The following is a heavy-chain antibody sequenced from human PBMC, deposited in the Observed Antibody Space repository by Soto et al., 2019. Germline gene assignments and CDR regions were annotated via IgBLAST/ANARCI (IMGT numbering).Heavy chain of an antibody. J-gene: IGHJ4*02. CDR1: GFTVSSYE. V-gene: IGHV3-48*03. D-gene: IGHD6-19*01. CDR2: ISSSGSPK. Sequence: GGSLRLSCAASGFTVSSYEMNWVRQAPGKGLEWVSYISSSGSPKYYADSVKGRFTISRDNAKNSLYLQMNSLRAEDTAVYYCARPYSSGWYDYWGQGTLVTVSS. CDR3: ARPYSSGWYDY.